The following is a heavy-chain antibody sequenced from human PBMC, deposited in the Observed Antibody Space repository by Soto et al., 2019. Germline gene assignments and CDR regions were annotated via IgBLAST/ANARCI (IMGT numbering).Heavy chain of an antibody. D-gene: IGHD3-22*01. CDR2: IYYSGST. V-gene: IGHV4-30-4*01. CDR1: GGSISCGDYY. J-gene: IGHJ6*02. CDR3: AREPTRYYYDSSVGGMDV. Sequence: SETLSLTCTVSGGSISCGDYYWSWIRQPPGKGLEWIGYIYYSGSTYYNPSLKSRVTISVDTSKNQFSLKLSSVTAADTAVYYCAREPTRYYYDSSVGGMDVWGQGTTVTVSS.